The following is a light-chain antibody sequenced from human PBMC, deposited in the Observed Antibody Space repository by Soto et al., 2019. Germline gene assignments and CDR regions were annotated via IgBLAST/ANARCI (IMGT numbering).Light chain of an antibody. J-gene: IGKJ2*01. CDR1: QSVRSN. Sequence: EIVMTQSPATLPVSPGEGATLSCRASQSVRSNLAWHQQKRGQPPRLLIYCASTRATGIPARFSGSGSGTEFTLTISSLQSEDFAVYYCQQYNDWPYTFGQGTKLEIK. CDR3: QQYNDWPYT. V-gene: IGKV3-15*01. CDR2: CAS.